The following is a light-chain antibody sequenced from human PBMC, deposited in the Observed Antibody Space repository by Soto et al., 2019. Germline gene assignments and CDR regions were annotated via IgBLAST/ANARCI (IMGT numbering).Light chain of an antibody. CDR1: SSDVGGYNY. V-gene: IGLV2-8*01. Sequence: QSVLTQPPSASGSPGQSVTISCTGTSSDVGGYNYVSWYQQHPGKAPKLMIYEVSKRPSGVPDRFSGSKSGHTASLTVSGLQAEDEAEYYCSSYAGSSNLVFGGGTKLTVL. J-gene: IGLJ2*01. CDR2: EVS. CDR3: SSYAGSSNLV.